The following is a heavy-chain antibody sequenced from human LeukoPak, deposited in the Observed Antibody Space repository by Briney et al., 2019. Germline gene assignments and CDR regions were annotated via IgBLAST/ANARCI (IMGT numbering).Heavy chain of an antibody. J-gene: IGHJ5*02. Sequence: PETLSLTCAVSGGSLSGYFWSWIRQPPGKGLEGIGEINHWGTTKYSPFLMSRVAISLDTSNNQFSLRMNSVTAADTAVDYCARLSVSMFGVVRNWFDPWGQGTLVTVSS. CDR3: ARLSVSMFGVVRNWFDP. CDR2: INHWGTT. V-gene: IGHV4-34*01. D-gene: IGHD3-3*01. CDR1: GGSLSGYF.